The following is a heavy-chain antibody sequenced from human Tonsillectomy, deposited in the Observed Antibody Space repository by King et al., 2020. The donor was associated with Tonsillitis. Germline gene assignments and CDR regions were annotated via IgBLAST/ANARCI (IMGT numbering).Heavy chain of an antibody. CDR3: ARPEGGYDSSNDVFDI. D-gene: IGHD3-22*01. J-gene: IGHJ3*02. V-gene: IGHV3-48*01. Sequence: VQLVESGGGLVQPGGSLRLSCAASGFTFSSYSMNWVRQAPGKGLEWVSYISSSSSTIYYADSVKGRFTISRDNAKNSLYLQMNSLRAEDTAVYYCARPEGGYDSSNDVFDIWGQGTMVTASS. CDR2: ISSSSSTI. CDR1: GFTFSSYS.